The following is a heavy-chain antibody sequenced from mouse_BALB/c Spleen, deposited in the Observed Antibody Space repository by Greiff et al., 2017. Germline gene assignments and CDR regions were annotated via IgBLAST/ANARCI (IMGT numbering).Heavy chain of an antibody. V-gene: IGHV5-17*02. J-gene: IGHJ4*01. Sequence: EVQVVESGGGLVQPGGSRKLSCAASGFTFSSFGMHWVRQAPEKGLEWVAYISSGSSTIYYADTVKGRFTISRDNPKNTLFLQMTSLRSEDTAMYYCARALWDDYAMDYWGQGTSVTVSS. D-gene: IGHD4-1*01. CDR1: GFTFSSFG. CDR3: ARALWDDYAMDY. CDR2: ISSGSSTI.